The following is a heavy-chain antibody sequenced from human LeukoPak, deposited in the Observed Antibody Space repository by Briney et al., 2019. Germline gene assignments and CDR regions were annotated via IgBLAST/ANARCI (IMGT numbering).Heavy chain of an antibody. D-gene: IGHD6-19*01. V-gene: IGHV1-69*04. CDR3: ARHSGWYPGNLDY. CDR2: IIPILGIA. CDR1: GGTFSSYA. Sequence: SVKVSCKASGGTFSSYAISWVRQAPGQGLEWMGRIIPILGIANYAQKFQGRVTITADKSTSTAYMELSSLRAEDTAVYYCARHSGWYPGNLDYWGQGTLVTVSS. J-gene: IGHJ4*02.